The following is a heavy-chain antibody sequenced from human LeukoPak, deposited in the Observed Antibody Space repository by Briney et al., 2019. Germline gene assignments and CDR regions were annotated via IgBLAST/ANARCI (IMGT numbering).Heavy chain of an antibody. D-gene: IGHD5-18*01. CDR3: ATEIGGYSYGSDAFDI. CDR1: GYTLTELS. V-gene: IGHV1-24*01. Sequence: ASVKVSCKVSGYTLTELSMHWVRQAPGKGLEWMGGFDPEDGETTYAQKFQGRVTMTEDTSTDTAYMELSSLRSEDTAVYYCATEIGGYSYGSDAFDIWGQGTMVTVSS. J-gene: IGHJ3*02. CDR2: FDPEDGET.